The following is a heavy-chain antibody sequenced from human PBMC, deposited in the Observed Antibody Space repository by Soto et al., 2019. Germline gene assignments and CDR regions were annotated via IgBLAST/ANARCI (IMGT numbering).Heavy chain of an antibody. CDR3: ARESKFDLWRKGLDV. CDR1: GYTFTSCD. D-gene: IGHD3-3*01. CDR2: MDPNSGST. V-gene: IGHV1-8*01. Sequence: GASEKVSCKASGYTFTSCDISWVRHAPGQGVEWLGWMDPNSGSTGYAQKFQGRVTMTRNISINTAHMELSSLRSEDTGVYYCARESKFDLWRKGLDVWGQGTTVTVSS. J-gene: IGHJ6*02.